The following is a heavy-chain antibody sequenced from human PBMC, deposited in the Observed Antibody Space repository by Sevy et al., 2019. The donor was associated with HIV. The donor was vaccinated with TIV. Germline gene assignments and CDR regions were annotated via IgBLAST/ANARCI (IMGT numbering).Heavy chain of an antibody. CDR2: IKHDGSEK. CDR3: AGGRVPVDY. J-gene: IGHJ4*02. Sequence: GGSLRLTCAASGFTFSSYWMSWVRQAPGKGLEWVANIKHDGSEKYYVDSVKGRFTISRDNAKNSLDLQMNSLRAEDTAVYYGAGGRVPVDYWGQGTLVTVSS. CDR1: GFTFSSYW. V-gene: IGHV3-7*04.